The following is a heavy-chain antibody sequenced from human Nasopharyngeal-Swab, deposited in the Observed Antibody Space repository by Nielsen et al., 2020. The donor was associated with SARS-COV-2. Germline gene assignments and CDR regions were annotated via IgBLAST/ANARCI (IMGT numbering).Heavy chain of an antibody. J-gene: IGHJ4*02. CDR3: ATAKRHRRWMATHDY. CDR2: IDYSGNT. Sequence: SETLSLTCTVSGGSLSSRGSYWGWIRQPPGKGLEWIGNIDYSGNTYINWSLKSAVTISIDKSKNHFSLEVTSVTAADTAVYYCATAKRHRRWMATHDYWGQGTLVTVSS. D-gene: IGHD5-24*01. CDR1: GGSLSSRGSY. V-gene: IGHV4-39*07.